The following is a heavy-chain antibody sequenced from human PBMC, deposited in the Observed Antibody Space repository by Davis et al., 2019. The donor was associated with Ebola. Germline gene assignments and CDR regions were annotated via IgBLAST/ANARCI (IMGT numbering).Heavy chain of an antibody. Sequence: GESLKISCAASGFAFSYHGMHWVRQAPGKGLEWVAFIRYDGSDKYYADSVKGRFTISRDNSKNTLYLQMNSLRAEDTAVYYCASSLYYYDSSGNWGQGTLVTVSS. J-gene: IGHJ4*02. CDR3: ASSLYYYDSSGN. CDR2: IRYDGSDK. D-gene: IGHD3-22*01. V-gene: IGHV3-30*02. CDR1: GFAFSYHG.